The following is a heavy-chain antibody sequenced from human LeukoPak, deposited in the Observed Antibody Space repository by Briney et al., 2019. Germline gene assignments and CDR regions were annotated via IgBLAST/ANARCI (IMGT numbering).Heavy chain of an antibody. D-gene: IGHD4-11*01. CDR2: IYHSGST. J-gene: IGHJ5*02. Sequence: TSETLSLTCTVSGGSISSSSYYWGWIRQPPGKGLEWIGSIYHSGSTYYNPSLKSRVTISVDTSKNQFSLKLSSVTAADTAVYYCASISSTVTEVDPWGQGTLVTVSS. V-gene: IGHV4-39*07. CDR3: ASISSTVTEVDP. CDR1: GGSISSSSYY.